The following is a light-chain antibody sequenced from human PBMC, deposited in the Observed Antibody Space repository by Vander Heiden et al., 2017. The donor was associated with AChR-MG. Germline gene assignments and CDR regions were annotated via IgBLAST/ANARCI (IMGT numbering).Light chain of an antibody. CDR2: GAS. CDR3: LQYNRWPPVYT. CDR1: QSGSEN. J-gene: IGKJ2*01. Sequence: TVLIQSSATLSASLGENVTDPRRASQSGSENLAWYQQKDGQSPRLLVYGASTRATGVPDRFSGSGSATDFTLTISSLKSEGSGVYYCLQYNRWPPVYTFGQGTKLEIK. V-gene: IGKV3-15*01.